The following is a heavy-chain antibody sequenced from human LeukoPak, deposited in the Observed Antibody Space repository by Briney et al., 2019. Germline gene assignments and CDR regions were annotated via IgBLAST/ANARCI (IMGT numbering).Heavy chain of an antibody. Sequence: GGSLRLSCAASGFTFSSYSMNWVRQAPGKGLEWVSSISSSSSYIYYADSVKGRFTISRDNAKNSLYLQMNSLRAEDTAVYYCARDGREYSSSWDYWGQGTLVTVSS. CDR2: ISSSSSYI. V-gene: IGHV3-21*01. CDR3: ARDGREYSSSWDY. J-gene: IGHJ4*02. D-gene: IGHD6-13*01. CDR1: GFTFSSYS.